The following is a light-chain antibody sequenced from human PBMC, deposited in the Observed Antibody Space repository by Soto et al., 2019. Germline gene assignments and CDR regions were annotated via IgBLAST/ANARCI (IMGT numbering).Light chain of an antibody. J-gene: IGKJ2*01. Sequence: EIVLTQSPGTLSLSTGERATLSCRASQRVSSSYLAWYQQKPGQAPRLLIYGASSRATGIPDRFSGSGSGTDFTLTISRLEPEDFAVYYCQQYGSLPRTFGQGTKLEIK. CDR1: QRVSSSY. V-gene: IGKV3-20*01. CDR3: QQYGSLPRT. CDR2: GAS.